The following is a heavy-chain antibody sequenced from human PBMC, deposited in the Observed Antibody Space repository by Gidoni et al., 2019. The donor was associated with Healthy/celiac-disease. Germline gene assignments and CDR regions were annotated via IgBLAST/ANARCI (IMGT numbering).Heavy chain of an antibody. J-gene: IGHJ2*01. CDR3: AREIGARDIVVVTARRYFDL. Sequence: QVPLVESGGGVVQPGRSLRLSCAASGFTFSSYGMHWVRQAPGKGLEWVAVIWYDGSNKYYADSVKGRFTISRDNSKNTLYLQMNSLRAEDTAVYYCAREIGARDIVVVTARRYFDLWGRGTLVTVSS. CDR2: IWYDGSNK. CDR1: GFTFSSYG. D-gene: IGHD2-21*02. V-gene: IGHV3-33*01.